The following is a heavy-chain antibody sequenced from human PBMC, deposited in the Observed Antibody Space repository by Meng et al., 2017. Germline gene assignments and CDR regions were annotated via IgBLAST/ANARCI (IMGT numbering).Heavy chain of an antibody. D-gene: IGHD3-10*01. CDR1: GFTFDDYA. Sequence: GGSLRLSCAASGFTFDDYAMHWVRQAPGKGLEWVSGISWNSGSIGYADSVKGRFTISRDNAKNSLYLQMNSLRAEDTALYYCAKASPPIYGSGFYYFDYWGQGTLVTVSS. CDR3: AKASPPIYGSGFYYFDY. V-gene: IGHV3-9*01. J-gene: IGHJ4*02. CDR2: ISWNSGSI.